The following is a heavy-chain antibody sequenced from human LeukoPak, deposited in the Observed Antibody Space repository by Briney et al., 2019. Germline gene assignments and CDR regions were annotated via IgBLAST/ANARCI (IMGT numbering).Heavy chain of an antibody. V-gene: IGHV3-21*01. CDR1: GFNFSSHS. D-gene: IGHD3-16*01. J-gene: IGHJ4*02. Sequence: PGGSLRLSCAASGFNFSSHSMNWVRQAPGKGLEWVSSISSSSSYIYYADSVKGRFTISRDNAKNSLYLQMNSLRAEVTAVYYCARDRRRGPKLIDYRGQGTLVTVSS. CDR2: ISSSSSYI. CDR3: ARDRRRGPKLIDY.